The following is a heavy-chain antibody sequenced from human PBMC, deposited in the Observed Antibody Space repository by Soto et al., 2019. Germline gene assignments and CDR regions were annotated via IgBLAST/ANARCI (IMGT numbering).Heavy chain of an antibody. Sequence: QVQLQQWGAGLLKPSETLSLTCAVYGGSFSGYYWSWIRQPPGKGLEWIGEINHSGSTNYNPSLKSRVTISVDPSKNQFSLKLRSVTAADTAVYYCARGPTYSGSYYYGMDVWGQGTTVTVSS. CDR3: ARGPTYSGSYYYGMDV. CDR2: INHSGST. J-gene: IGHJ6*02. V-gene: IGHV4-34*01. D-gene: IGHD1-26*01. CDR1: GGSFSGYY.